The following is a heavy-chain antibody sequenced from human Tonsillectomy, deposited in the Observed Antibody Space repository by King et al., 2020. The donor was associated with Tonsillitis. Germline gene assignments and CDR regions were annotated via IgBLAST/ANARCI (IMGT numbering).Heavy chain of an antibody. CDR1: GFTLRRYA. D-gene: IGHD6-6*01. CDR2: ISGDGGTT. CDR3: AKGEGSSSFPDY. Sequence: VQLVESGGGLVQPGGSLSLSCAASGFTLRRYAMSWVRQAPGKVLIWVSAISGDGGTTYYADSVKGRFTISRDNSKNTLFLQINSLRAEDTAIYYCAKGEGSSSFPDYWGQGTLVSVSS. J-gene: IGHJ4*02. V-gene: IGHV3-23*04.